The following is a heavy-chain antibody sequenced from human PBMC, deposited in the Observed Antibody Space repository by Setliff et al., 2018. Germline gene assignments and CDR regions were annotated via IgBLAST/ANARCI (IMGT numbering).Heavy chain of an antibody. D-gene: IGHD2-15*01. V-gene: IGHV3-66*01. CDR1: GFTVSSNE. Sequence: GGSLRLSCAASGFTVSSNEMSWVRQAPGKGLEWVSSISGGSTYYADSRKGRFTISRDNAKNSLDLQMDSLRAEDTAVYYCVRDRWKVVVNRGDDAFDLWGQGTVVTVSS. CDR2: ISGGST. J-gene: IGHJ3*01. CDR3: VRDRWKVVVNRGDDAFDL.